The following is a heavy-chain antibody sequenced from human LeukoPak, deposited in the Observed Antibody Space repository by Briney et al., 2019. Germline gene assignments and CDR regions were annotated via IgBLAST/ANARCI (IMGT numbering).Heavy chain of an antibody. V-gene: IGHV1-2*04. CDR3: AINWNYEPDCAFDI. D-gene: IGHD1-7*01. J-gene: IGHJ3*02. CDR1: GYTFTGYY. CDR2: INPNSGGT. Sequence: ASVKVSCKASGYTFTGYYMHWVRQAPGQGLEWMGWINPNSGGTNYAQKFQGWVTMTRDASISTAYMELSRLRSDDTAVYYCAINWNYEPDCAFDIWGQGTMVTVFS.